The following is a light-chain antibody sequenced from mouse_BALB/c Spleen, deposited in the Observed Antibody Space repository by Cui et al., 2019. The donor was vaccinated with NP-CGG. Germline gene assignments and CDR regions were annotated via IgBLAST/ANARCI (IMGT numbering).Light chain of an antibody. CDR2: GTN. CDR3: ALWYSNHWV. J-gene: IGLJ1*01. Sequence: QALATQESVLTTSPGETVTLTCRSSTGAVTDSNYAKWVQEKLDQVVTGLIGGTNDRAPGVPTRFSGSLIGDKAALTITGAQTEDEAIYFCALWYSNHWVFGGGTKLTVL. CDR1: TGAVTDSNY. V-gene: IGLV1*01.